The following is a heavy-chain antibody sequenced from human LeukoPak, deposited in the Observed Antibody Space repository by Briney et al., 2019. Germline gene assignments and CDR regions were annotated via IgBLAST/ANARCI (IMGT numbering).Heavy chain of an antibody. CDR2: IYHSGST. CDR1: GYSISSGYY. D-gene: IGHD1-7*01. Sequence: PSETLSLXCAVSGYSISSGYYWGWIRQPPGKGLEWIGSIYHSGSTYYNPSLKSRVTISVDTSKNQFSLKLSSVTAADTAVYYCASVRDWNYYYWGQGTLVTVSS. CDR3: ASVRDWNYYY. V-gene: IGHV4-38-2*01. J-gene: IGHJ4*02.